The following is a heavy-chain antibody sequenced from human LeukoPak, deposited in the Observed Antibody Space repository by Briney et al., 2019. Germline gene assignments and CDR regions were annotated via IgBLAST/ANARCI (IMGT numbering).Heavy chain of an antibody. CDR1: GFTFSDSS. V-gene: IGHV3-73*01. CDR2: MEKELNGYAT. D-gene: IGHD1-26*01. J-gene: IGHJ5*02. Sequence: PGGSLKLSCAASGFTFSDSSIHWVRQASGKGLEWIGLMEKELNGYATAYAASVRGRFTISRDDSQNTAYLQMDSLKAEDAAVYYCTRDSGTYNWLDPWGQGTLVTVSS. CDR3: TRDSGTYNWLDP.